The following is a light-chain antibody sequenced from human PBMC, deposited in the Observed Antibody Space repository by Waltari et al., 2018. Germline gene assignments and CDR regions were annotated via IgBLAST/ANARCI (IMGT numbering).Light chain of an antibody. V-gene: IGKV1-5*03. Sequence: DIQMTQSPATLSASVGDRVTNTCRASQQVNDWLAWYQPKPGKAPRLLIYKALILESGVSSRFSGSGSGTEFTLTISSLQPDDFATYYCQQYNGLSTTFGPGTKVDI. J-gene: IGKJ3*01. CDR2: KAL. CDR3: QQYNGLSTT. CDR1: QQVNDW.